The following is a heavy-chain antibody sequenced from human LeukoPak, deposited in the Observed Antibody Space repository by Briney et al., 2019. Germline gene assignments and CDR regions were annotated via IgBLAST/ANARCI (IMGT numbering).Heavy chain of an antibody. V-gene: IGHV3-23*01. J-gene: IGHJ4*02. CDR3: ARDYADYVGYFFFDY. Sequence: GGSLRLSCAASGFTFNNYAMNWVRQAPGKGLDWVSSISGGGETTYYADSAKGRFTIPRDNSQNTLYLQMNSLRAEDTAVYYCARDYADYVGYFFFDYWGQGTLVTVSS. CDR2: ISGGGETT. D-gene: IGHD4-17*01. CDR1: GFTFNNYA.